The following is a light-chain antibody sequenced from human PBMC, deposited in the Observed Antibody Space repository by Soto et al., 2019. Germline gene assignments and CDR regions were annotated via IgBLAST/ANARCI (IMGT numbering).Light chain of an antibody. V-gene: IGKV3-11*01. CDR3: QQRSNWPWA. Sequence: EIVWTQSPATLSLSPGERATLSCRASQSVSSYLAWYQHKPGQAPRLLIYDASNRATGIPARFSGSGSGTEFTLTISSLEPEDFADYYCQQRSNWPWAFGQGTKVEIK. CDR1: QSVSSY. CDR2: DAS. J-gene: IGKJ1*01.